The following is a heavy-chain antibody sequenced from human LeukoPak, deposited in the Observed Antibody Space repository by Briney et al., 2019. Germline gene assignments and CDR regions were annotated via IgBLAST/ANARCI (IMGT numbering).Heavy chain of an antibody. CDR1: GFTLSSYE. CDR3: ARFGRFYYGSGSYSYAFDI. CDR2: IDYSGGST. J-gene: IGHJ3*02. Sequence: PGGSLRLSCTVSGFTLSSYEMSWIRQAPGKGLEWVSSIDYSGGSTYYADSVKGRFTISRDNSKNTLYLQMNSLRGEDTAVYYCARFGRFYYGSGSYSYAFDIWGQGTMVTVSS. V-gene: IGHV3-66*01. D-gene: IGHD3-10*01.